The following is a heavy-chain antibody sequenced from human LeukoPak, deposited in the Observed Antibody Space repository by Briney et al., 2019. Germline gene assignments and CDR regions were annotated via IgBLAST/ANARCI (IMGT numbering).Heavy chain of an antibody. CDR1: GYTFTSYY. Sequence: ASVKVSCKASGYTFTSYYIHWVRQAPGQGLEWMGIINPSGGSTSYAQKFQGRVTMTRDTSTSTVYMELSSLRSEDTAVYYCARGDGGNSGPRRAFDYWGQGTLVTVSS. J-gene: IGHJ4*02. CDR3: ARGDGGNSGPRRAFDY. CDR2: INPSGGST. V-gene: IGHV1-46*01. D-gene: IGHD4-23*01.